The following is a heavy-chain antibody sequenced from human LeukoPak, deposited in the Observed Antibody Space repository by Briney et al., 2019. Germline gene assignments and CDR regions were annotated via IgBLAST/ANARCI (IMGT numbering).Heavy chain of an antibody. D-gene: IGHD5-24*01. Sequence: PGGSLRLSCAASRFTFSDYYMSWVRQAPGKGLEWVSVIYSGGSTYYADSVKGRFTISRDNSKNTLYLQMNSLRAEDTAVYYCARVADGYSHFDYWGQGTLVTVSS. CDR2: IYSGGST. CDR3: ARVADGYSHFDY. J-gene: IGHJ4*02. CDR1: RFTFSDYY. V-gene: IGHV3-53*01.